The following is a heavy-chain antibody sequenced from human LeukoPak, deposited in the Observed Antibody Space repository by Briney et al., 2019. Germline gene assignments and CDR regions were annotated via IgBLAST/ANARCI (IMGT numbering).Heavy chain of an antibody. CDR2: IHTSGNT. CDR1: GGSISSGRYC. Sequence: PSETLSLTCTVSGGSISSGRYCWSWIRQPAGKGLEWIGHIHTSGNTNYNPSLKSRLTISVDTSKNQFSLKLSSVTAADTAVYYCARHIKGGYKAFDYWGQGTLVTVSS. V-gene: IGHV4-61*09. CDR3: ARHIKGGYKAFDY. J-gene: IGHJ4*02. D-gene: IGHD3-22*01.